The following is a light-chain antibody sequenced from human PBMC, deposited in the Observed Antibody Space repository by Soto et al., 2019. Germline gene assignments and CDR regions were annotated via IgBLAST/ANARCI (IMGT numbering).Light chain of an antibody. V-gene: IGKV3-15*01. CDR1: QSVSSN. J-gene: IGKJ3*01. Sequence: EIVMTQSPATLSVSPWERATLSCRASQSVSSNLAWYQQKPGQAPRLLIYGASTRATGIPARFSGSGSGTEFTLTISSLQSEDFAVYYCQQYNNWPPVFGPGTKVDI. CDR3: QQYNNWPPV. CDR2: GAS.